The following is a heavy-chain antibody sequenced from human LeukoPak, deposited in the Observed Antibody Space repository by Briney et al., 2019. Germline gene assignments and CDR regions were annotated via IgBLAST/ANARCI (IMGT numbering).Heavy chain of an antibody. J-gene: IGHJ4*02. CDR2: LSDGGHSS. D-gene: IGHD5-18*01. CDR1: GFTFSSYA. Sequence: GRSLRLSCAASGFTFSSYAMYWVRQAPGKGLEWVSSLSDGGHSSFYADSVKGRFTIYRDDSQNILYLQMNNLSGDDTALYYCAFSPLGFNYGYAYWGQGTLVTVSS. CDR3: AFSPLGFNYGYAY. V-gene: IGHV3-23*01.